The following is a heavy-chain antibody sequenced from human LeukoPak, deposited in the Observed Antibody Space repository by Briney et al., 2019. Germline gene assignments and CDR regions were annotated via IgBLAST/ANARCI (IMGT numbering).Heavy chain of an antibody. J-gene: IGHJ4*02. V-gene: IGHV3-30*02. CDR3: VKDGGVMLRGPLDH. D-gene: IGHD3-10*01. CDR1: GFTFSTSA. CDR2: IQFDGNIK. Sequence: GGSLRLSCAASGFTFSTSAMHWVRQAPGKGLEWVSVIQFDGNIKNNEDSVKGRFTISRDNSKNTLYLQMNSLRPEDTAVYFCVKDGGVMLRGPLDHWGQGTLVIVSS.